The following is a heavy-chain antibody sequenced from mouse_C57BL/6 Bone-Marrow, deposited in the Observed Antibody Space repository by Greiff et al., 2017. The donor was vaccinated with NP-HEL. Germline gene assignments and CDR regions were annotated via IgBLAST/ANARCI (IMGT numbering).Heavy chain of an antibody. Sequence: QVQLQQSGAELVMPGASVKLSCKASGYTFTSYWMHWVKQRPGQGLEWIGEIDPSDSYTNYNQNFKGKSTLTVDKSSSTAYMQLSSLTSEDSAVYYCARGGLRYFDYWGQGTTLTVSS. V-gene: IGHV1-69*01. CDR1: GYTFTSYW. CDR3: ARGGLRYFDY. D-gene: IGHD2-2*01. CDR2: IDPSDSYT. J-gene: IGHJ2*01.